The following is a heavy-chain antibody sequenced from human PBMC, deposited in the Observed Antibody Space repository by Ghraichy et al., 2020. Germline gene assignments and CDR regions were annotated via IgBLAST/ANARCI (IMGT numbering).Heavy chain of an antibody. J-gene: IGHJ4*02. Sequence: GGSLRLSCAASGFTFTNHAMHWVRQAPGKGLEWVAFILYDGSNQYYADSVKGRFTISRDNSKNTIYLQMNNLRAEDTATYYCARRSKFDEIPYDYWGQGTLVTDSS. CDR2: ILYDGSNQ. CDR3: ARRSKFDEIPYDY. CDR1: GFTFTNHA. V-gene: IGHV3-30-3*01. D-gene: IGHD2-2*01.